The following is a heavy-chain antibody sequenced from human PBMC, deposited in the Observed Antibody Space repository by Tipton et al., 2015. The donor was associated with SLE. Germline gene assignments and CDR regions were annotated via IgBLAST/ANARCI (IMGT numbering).Heavy chain of an antibody. V-gene: IGHV4-34*01. D-gene: IGHD3-16*02. CDR1: GGSFSGYY. Sequence: TLSLTCAVYGGSFSGYYWSWIRQPPGKGLEWIAYIYHGGSGSTNYNPSLKSRVTISVDTSKNQFSLKLSSVTAADTAVYYCARTQYTFGGVIAPFDYWGQGTLVTVSS. CDR2: IYHGGSGST. CDR3: ARTQYTFGGVIAPFDY. J-gene: IGHJ4*02.